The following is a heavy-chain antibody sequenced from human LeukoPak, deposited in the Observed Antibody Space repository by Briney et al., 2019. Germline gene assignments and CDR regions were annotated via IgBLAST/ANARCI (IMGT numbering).Heavy chain of an antibody. CDR1: GGSFSGYY. V-gene: IGHV4-34*01. D-gene: IGHD3-10*01. CDR2: INHSGST. J-gene: IGHJ5*02. CDR3: ARGLVVRWATADWFDP. Sequence: KPSETLSLTCAVYGGSFSGYYWSWIRQPPGKGLEWIGEINHSGSTNYNPSLKSRVTISVDTSKNQFSLKLSSVTAADTAVYYCARGLVVRWATADWFDPWGQGTLVTVSS.